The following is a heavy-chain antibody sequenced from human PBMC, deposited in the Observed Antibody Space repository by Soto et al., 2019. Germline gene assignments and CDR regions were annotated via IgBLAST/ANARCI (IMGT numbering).Heavy chain of an antibody. V-gene: IGHV3-21*01. CDR3: ARDLHRGMDV. Sequence: EVQLVESGGGLVKPGGSLRLSCAASGFTFSSYSLNWVRQAPGKGLEWVSSISGSCNYVFYADSAKGRFTISRDNAKNSLYLQMNSLRAEDTAVYYCARDLHRGMDVWGQGTTVTVSS. D-gene: IGHD3-16*02. CDR2: ISGSCNYV. J-gene: IGHJ6*02. CDR1: GFTFSSYS.